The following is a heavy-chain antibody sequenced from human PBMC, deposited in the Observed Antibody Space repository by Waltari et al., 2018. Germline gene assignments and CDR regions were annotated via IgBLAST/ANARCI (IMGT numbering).Heavy chain of an antibody. CDR1: GFTLSDSG. D-gene: IGHD6-13*01. V-gene: IGHV3-30*04. CDR2: MSYDGSNK. Sequence: QVHLVESGGGVVQSVRSLRLSCAASGFTLSDSGMHWVRQAPGKGLEWVAAMSYDGSNKHYVDSVKGRFTLSRDDSKNTLYLQMNSLTTEDTAVYYCARGFSSWGTFEYWGQGTLVTVSS. J-gene: IGHJ4*02. CDR3: ARGFSSWGTFEY.